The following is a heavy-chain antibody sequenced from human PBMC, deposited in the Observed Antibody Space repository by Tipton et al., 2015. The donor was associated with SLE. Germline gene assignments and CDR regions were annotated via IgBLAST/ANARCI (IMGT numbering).Heavy chain of an antibody. J-gene: IGHJ3*02. Sequence: TLSLTCAVYGGSFSGYYWSWIRQPPGKGLEWIGSIYYSGSTYYNPSLKSRVTISVDTSKNQFSLKLSSVTAADTAVYYCASKDGIAAAGAGAFDIWGQGTMVTVSS. CDR2: IYYSGST. CDR1: GGSFSGYY. D-gene: IGHD6-13*01. CDR3: ASKDGIAAAGAGAFDI. V-gene: IGHV4-34*01.